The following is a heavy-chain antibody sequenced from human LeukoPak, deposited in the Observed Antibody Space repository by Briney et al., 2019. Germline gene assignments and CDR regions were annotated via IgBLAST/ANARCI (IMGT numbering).Heavy chain of an antibody. CDR2: ISSNGGST. J-gene: IGHJ4*02. CDR3: VKDGTDYGDLPRDYFDY. CDR1: GFTFSSYA. Sequence: GGSLRLSCSASGFTFSSYAMHWVRQAPGKGLEYVSAISSNGGSTYYADSVKGRFTISRDNSKNTLYLQMSSLRAEDTAVYYCVKDGTDYGDLPRDYFDYWGQGTLVTVSS. V-gene: IGHV3-64D*06. D-gene: IGHD4-17*01.